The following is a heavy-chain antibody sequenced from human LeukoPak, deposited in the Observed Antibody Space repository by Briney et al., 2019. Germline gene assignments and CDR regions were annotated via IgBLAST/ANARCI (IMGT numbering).Heavy chain of an antibody. D-gene: IGHD2-2*01. J-gene: IGHJ4*02. Sequence: GGSLRLSCVVSGFTVSNNYMSWVRQAPGKGLEWVSVIYTAGETYYADSVKGRFTISRDNSKNTLYLQMNSLRAEDTAVYYCAKGGSGGYCSSTSCFQGYWGQGTLVTVSS. CDR2: IYTAGET. V-gene: IGHV3-53*01. CDR1: GFTVSNNY. CDR3: AKGGSGGYCSSTSCFQGY.